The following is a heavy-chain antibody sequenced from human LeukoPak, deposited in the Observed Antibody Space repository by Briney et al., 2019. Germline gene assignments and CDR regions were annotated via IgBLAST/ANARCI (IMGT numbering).Heavy chain of an antibody. V-gene: IGHV4-38-2*02. CDR1: GYSISSDCY. D-gene: IGHD3-22*01. CDR2: VYHTGST. Sequence: SETLSLTCIVSGYSISSDCYWGWIRQPPGKGLEWIGSVYHTGSTYYNPSLKSRVTISVDTSKNQFSLKLSSVTAADTAVYYCARDQDYYDSSAFDYWGQGTLVTVSS. CDR3: ARDQDYYDSSAFDY. J-gene: IGHJ4*02.